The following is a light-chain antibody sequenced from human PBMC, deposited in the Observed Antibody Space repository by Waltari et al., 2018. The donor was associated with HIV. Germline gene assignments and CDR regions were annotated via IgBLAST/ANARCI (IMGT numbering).Light chain of an antibody. CDR2: DTT. Sequence: QAVVTQEPSLTVSPGGTVPLTCGSSTGTVTSGHYAYWFQQKPGQAPRTLIYDTTNKHSWTPARFSGSLLGGKAALTLSGAQPEDEAEYYCSLSYSGARPVVFGGGTKLTVL. CDR1: TGTVTSGHY. V-gene: IGLV7-46*01. J-gene: IGLJ2*01. CDR3: SLSYSGARPVV.